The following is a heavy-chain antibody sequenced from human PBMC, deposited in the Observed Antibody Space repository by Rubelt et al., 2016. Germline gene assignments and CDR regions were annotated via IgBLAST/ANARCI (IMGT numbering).Heavy chain of an antibody. V-gene: IGHV3-23*01. CDR1: GFTFRNYA. Sequence: GSGGGLVPPGGSLRLSCAASGFTFRNYAMSWVRQAPGKGLVWVSAISGSGGRTYYADSVKGRFTISRDNAKNSLYLQMNSLRAEDTAVYYCARAPPGYYFDYWGQGTLVTVSS. J-gene: IGHJ4*02. CDR3: ARAPPGYYFDY. CDR2: ISGSGGRT.